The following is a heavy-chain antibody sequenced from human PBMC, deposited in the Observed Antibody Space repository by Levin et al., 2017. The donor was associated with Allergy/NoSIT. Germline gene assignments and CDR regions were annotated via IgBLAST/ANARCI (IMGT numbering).Heavy chain of an antibody. V-gene: IGHV1-69*06. D-gene: IGHD3-22*01. J-gene: IGHJ4*02. CDR1: GGTFSSYA. CDR2: IIPIFGTA. Sequence: SVKVSCKASGGTFSSYAISWVRQAPGQGLEWMGGIIPIFGTANYAQKFQGRVTITADKSTSTAYMELSSLRSEDTAVYYCARDRAYYYDSSVGFDYWGQGTLVTVSS. CDR3: ARDRAYYYDSSVGFDY.